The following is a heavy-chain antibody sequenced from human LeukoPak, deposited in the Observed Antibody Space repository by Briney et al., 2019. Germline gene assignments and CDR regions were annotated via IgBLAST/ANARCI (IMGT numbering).Heavy chain of an antibody. V-gene: IGHV3-7*01. CDR3: ARAPGGYYYVFNY. D-gene: IGHD3-10*01. Sequence: PGGSLRLSCAASGFTFSSYWMTWVRQAPGKGLEWVASIKQDGSEKYYVDSVKGRFTISRDNAKNSLYLQMNNLRADDTAVYHCARAPGGYYYVFNYWGQGTLVTVSS. CDR2: IKQDGSEK. J-gene: IGHJ4*02. CDR1: GFTFSSYW.